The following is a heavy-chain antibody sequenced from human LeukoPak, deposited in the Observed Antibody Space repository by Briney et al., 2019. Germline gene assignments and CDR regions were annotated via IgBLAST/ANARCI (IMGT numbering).Heavy chain of an antibody. J-gene: IGHJ4*02. CDR2: ISSSSSYI. V-gene: IGHV3-21*01. Sequence: GGSLRLSCAASGFTFSSYWMHWVRQAPGKGLEWVSSISSSSSYIYYADSVKGRFTISRDNAKNSLYLQMNSLRAEDTAVYYCARDLSGPRDYWGQGTLVTVSS. D-gene: IGHD3-3*01. CDR1: GFTFSSYW. CDR3: ARDLSGPRDY.